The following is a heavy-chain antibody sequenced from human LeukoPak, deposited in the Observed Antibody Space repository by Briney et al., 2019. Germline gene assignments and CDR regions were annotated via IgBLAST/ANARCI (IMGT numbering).Heavy chain of an antibody. CDR2: ISGSGGST. D-gene: IGHD3-9*01. CDR1: GFTFSNYA. V-gene: IGHV3-23*01. Sequence: GGSLRLSCAAAGFTFSNYAMTWVRQAPGKGLEWVSSISGSGGSTYYADSVKGRFTISRDSAKNSLYLQMNSLRAEDTAVYYCARGIASGIDFFDPWGQGTLVIVSS. CDR3: ARGIASGIDFFDP. J-gene: IGHJ5*02.